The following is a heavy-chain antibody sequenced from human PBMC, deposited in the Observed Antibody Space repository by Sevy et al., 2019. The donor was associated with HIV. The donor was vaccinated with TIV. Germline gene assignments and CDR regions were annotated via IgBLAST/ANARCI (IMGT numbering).Heavy chain of an antibody. D-gene: IGHD3-9*01. Sequence: ASVKVSCKASRFTFTGYYFHWVRQAPGQGLEWMGQMTPNSGGTKYAEKFQGRVTMTRDTSITTAYMELSSLTSDDTAVYYCTRQSSDILNDPNPSDYWGQGTLVTVSS. CDR3: TRQSSDILNDPNPSDY. V-gene: IGHV1-2*06. CDR1: RFTFTGYY. J-gene: IGHJ4*02. CDR2: MTPNSGGT.